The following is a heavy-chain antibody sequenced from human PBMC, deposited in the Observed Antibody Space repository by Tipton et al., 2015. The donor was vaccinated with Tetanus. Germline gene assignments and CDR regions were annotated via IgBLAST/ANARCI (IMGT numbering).Heavy chain of an antibody. D-gene: IGHD1-26*01. Sequence: LVKPTQTLSLTCTVSGGSISSGGYYWSWIRQHPGKGLEWIGDIYNSGGTYYNPSLKSRVTISVDTAKNQFSLKLNSVTAADTAVYFCAREQARGARGWNYCDYWGQGSLVTVSS. V-gene: IGHV4-31*03. CDR1: GGSISSGGYY. CDR3: AREQARGARGWNYCDY. J-gene: IGHJ4*02. CDR2: IYNSGGT.